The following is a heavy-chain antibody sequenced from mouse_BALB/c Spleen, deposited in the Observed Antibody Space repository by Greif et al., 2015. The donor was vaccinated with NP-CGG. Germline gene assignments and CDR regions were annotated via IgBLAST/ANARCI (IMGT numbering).Heavy chain of an antibody. Sequence: EVKLMESGGGLVQPGGSLRITCATSGFTLSDFYMEWVRQPPGKRLEWMAASRNKANDYTTEYSASVKGRFIVSRDTSQSILYLQMNALRAEDTAIYYCARDGNYWYFDVWGAGTTVTVSS. CDR1: GFTLSDFY. CDR2: SRNKANDYTT. J-gene: IGHJ1*01. V-gene: IGHV7-1*02. CDR3: ARDGNYWYFDV.